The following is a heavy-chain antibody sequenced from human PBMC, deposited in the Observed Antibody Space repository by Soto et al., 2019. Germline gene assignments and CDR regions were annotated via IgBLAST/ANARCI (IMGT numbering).Heavy chain of an antibody. V-gene: IGHV3-30*18. CDR2: ISYDGSNK. Sequence: GSLRLSCAASGFTFSSYGMHWVRQAPGKGLEWVAVISYDGSNKYYADSVKGRFTISRDNSKNTLYLQMNSLRAEDTAVYYCAKDLNSSGWQFDYWGQGTLVTVSS. CDR1: GFTFSSYG. J-gene: IGHJ4*02. CDR3: AKDLNSSGWQFDY. D-gene: IGHD6-19*01.